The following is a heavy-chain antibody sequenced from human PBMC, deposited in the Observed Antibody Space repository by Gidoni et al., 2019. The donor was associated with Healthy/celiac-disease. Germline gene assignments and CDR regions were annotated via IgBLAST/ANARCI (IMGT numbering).Heavy chain of an antibody. CDR1: GFTFSNAW. CDR3: TTGDYYDSSGPYYYYGMDV. J-gene: IGHJ6*02. V-gene: IGHV3-15*01. D-gene: IGHD3-22*01. Sequence: EVQLVESGGGLVKPGGSLRLSCAASGFTFSNAWLSWVRQAPGKGLEWVGRIKSKTDGGTTDYAAPVKGRFTISRDDSKNTLYLQMNSLKTEDTAVYYCTTGDYYDSSGPYYYYGMDVWGQGTTVTVSS. CDR2: IKSKTDGGTT.